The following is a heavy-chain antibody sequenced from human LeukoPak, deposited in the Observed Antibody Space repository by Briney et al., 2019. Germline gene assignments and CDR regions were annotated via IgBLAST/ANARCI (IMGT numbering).Heavy chain of an antibody. Sequence: GASVKVSCKASGGTFSSYAISWVRQAPGQGLEWMGRIIPILGIANYAQKFQGRVTITADKSTSTAYMELSSLRSEDTAVYYCARSGYSGYDPATYYWGQGTLVTVSS. V-gene: IGHV1-69*04. J-gene: IGHJ4*02. D-gene: IGHD5-12*01. CDR2: IIPILGIA. CDR3: ARSGYSGYDPATYY. CDR1: GGTFSSYA.